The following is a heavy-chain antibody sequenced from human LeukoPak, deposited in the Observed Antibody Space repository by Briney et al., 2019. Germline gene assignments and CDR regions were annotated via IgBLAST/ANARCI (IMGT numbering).Heavy chain of an antibody. Sequence: NASETLSLTCTVSGGSISSYYWSWIRQPAGKGLEWIGRIYTSGSTNHNPSLKSRVTMSVDTSKNQFSLKLSSVTAADTAVYYCARDITMRNWYFDLWGRGTLVTVSS. V-gene: IGHV4-4*07. D-gene: IGHD3-22*01. J-gene: IGHJ2*01. CDR1: GGSISSYY. CDR3: ARDITMRNWYFDL. CDR2: IYTSGST.